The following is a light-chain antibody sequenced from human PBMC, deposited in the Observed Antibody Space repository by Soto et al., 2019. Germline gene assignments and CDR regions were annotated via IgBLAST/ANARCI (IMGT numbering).Light chain of an antibody. J-gene: IGLJ2*01. CDR1: NSDLGDYNF. Sequence: QSALTQPASVSGSPGQSITISCTGTNSDLGDYNFVSWYQQHPDKAPKLIIFEVYNRPSGVSDRFSGSKSGKTASLTISGLQADDEAEYFCSSYTSTSTHVVFGAGTKLTVL. V-gene: IGLV2-14*01. CDR2: EVY. CDR3: SSYTSTSTHVV.